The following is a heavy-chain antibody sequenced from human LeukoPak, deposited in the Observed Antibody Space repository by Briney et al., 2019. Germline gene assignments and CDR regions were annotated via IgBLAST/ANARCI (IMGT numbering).Heavy chain of an antibody. J-gene: IGHJ5*02. CDR3: ARGPAAVDP. V-gene: IGHV4-34*12. CDR1: GYHY. D-gene: IGHD6-13*01. CDR2: ILHTGST. Sequence: KPSETLSLTCAVSGYHYWIWIRQPPGKGLEWIGEILHTGSTNYNPSFKSRVSISIDTSKNQFFLGLTSVTAADTAVYYCARGPAAVDPWGQGTLVTVSS.